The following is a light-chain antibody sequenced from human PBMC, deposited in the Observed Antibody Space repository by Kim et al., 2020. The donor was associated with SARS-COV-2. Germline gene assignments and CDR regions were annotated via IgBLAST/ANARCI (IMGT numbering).Light chain of an antibody. CDR1: QGIGKN. V-gene: IGKV1-27*01. CDR2: AAS. J-gene: IGKJ1*01. CDR3: QKYDSVPWT. Sequence: DIQMTQSPSSLSASVGDRVTITCRASQGIGKNLAWYQQRPGKVPKLLIYAASTLQSGVPSRFSGRGSGTDFTLTINSLQPEDVATYYCQKYDSVPWTFGQGTKVDIK.